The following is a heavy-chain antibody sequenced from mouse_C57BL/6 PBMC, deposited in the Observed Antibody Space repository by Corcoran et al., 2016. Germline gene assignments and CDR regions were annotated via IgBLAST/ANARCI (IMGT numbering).Heavy chain of an antibody. CDR3: ARGGLYWYCDV. D-gene: IGHD1-1*02. V-gene: IGHV9-3*01. CDR1: GYTFTTYG. J-gene: IGHJ1*03. Sequence: QIQLVQSGPELKKPGETVKISCKASGYTFTTYGMSWVKQDPGTGLKWRGWINTYSGVQTYADDFKGRFAFSLETSASTAYLQINNLKNADTATDFGARGGLYWYCDVWGTGTTVTVSS. CDR2: INTYSGVQ.